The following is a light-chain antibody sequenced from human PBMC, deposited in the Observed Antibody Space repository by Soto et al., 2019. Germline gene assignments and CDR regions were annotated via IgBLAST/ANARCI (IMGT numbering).Light chain of an antibody. V-gene: IGKV3-15*01. J-gene: IGKJ1*01. Sequence: EVVMTQSPASLSVSPGERATLSCRASQSVTTILAWYPQKPGQAPRLLIYGTSNRAAGVPARYSGSRSGTDFTLTISSLQSEDFAVYYCQQYNKWPSTFGQGTKVDIK. CDR2: GTS. CDR1: QSVTTI. CDR3: QQYNKWPST.